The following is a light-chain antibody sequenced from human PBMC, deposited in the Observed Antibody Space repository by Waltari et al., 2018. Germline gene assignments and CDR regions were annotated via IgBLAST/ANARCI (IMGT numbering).Light chain of an antibody. V-gene: IGKV1-5*03. Sequence: DTQMTQSPATLSAFVGDRVTISCRASRNVSPWLAWHQQKPGKAPKLLIYQTSILESGVPSRFSGSGSGTEFTLTISSLQPEDFATYYCLQYNGEPRTFVQGTKVEV. CDR2: QTS. CDR3: LQYNGEPRT. CDR1: RNVSPW. J-gene: IGKJ1*01.